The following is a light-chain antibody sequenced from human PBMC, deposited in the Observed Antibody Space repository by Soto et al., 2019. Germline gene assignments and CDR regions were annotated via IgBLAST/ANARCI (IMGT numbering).Light chain of an antibody. J-gene: IGLJ1*01. CDR2: EVT. V-gene: IGLV2-14*01. CDR3: TSYTTGSTPDV. CDR1: SGDVGAYNF. Sequence: QSVLTQPASVSGSPGQSITISCTGTSGDVGAYNFVSWYQQHPGKAPKLMIYEVTNRPSGVSNRFSGSKSGNTASLTISGLQAEDEADYYCTSYTTGSTPDVFGTGTKVTVL.